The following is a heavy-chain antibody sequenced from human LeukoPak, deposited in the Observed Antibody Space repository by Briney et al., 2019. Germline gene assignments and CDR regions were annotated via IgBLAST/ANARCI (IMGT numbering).Heavy chain of an antibody. V-gene: IGHV3-30*01. CDR3: AKPYYDSSGVTHYFDY. D-gene: IGHD3-22*01. CDR1: GFTFSSYA. J-gene: IGHJ4*02. CDR2: VSSTGSNK. Sequence: GTSLRLSCAASGFTFSSYAMHWVRQAPDKGLEWVAVVSSTGSNKYYADSMKGRLTISRDNSRNTLYLQMNSLRAEDTAVYYCAKPYYDSSGVTHYFDYWGQGTLVTVSS.